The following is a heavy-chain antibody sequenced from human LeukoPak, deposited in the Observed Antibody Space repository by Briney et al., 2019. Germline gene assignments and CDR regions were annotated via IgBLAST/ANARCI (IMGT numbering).Heavy chain of an antibody. D-gene: IGHD6-19*01. CDR3: AKDLAAVAGFIDY. J-gene: IGHJ4*02. CDR1: GFTFDDYA. Sequence: GRSLRLSCAASGFTFDDYAMHWVRQAPGKGLEWVSGISWNSGSIGYAVSVKGRFTISRDNAKNSLYLQMNSLRAEDTALYYCAKDLAAVAGFIDYWGQGTLVTVSS. CDR2: ISWNSGSI. V-gene: IGHV3-9*01.